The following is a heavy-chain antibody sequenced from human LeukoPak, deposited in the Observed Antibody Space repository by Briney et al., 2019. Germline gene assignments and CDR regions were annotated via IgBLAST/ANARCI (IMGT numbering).Heavy chain of an antibody. J-gene: IGHJ4*02. V-gene: IGHV4-59*01. CDR2: IYYSGST. Sequence: SETLSLTCTVSGGSISSYYWSWIRQPPGKGLEWIGYIYYSGSTNYNLSHKSRVTISVDTSKNQFSLKLSSVTAADTAVYYCARGVVGYDYVWGSYRQYYFDYWGQGTLVTVSS. D-gene: IGHD3-16*02. CDR3: ARGVVGYDYVWGSYRQYYFDY. CDR1: GGSISSYY.